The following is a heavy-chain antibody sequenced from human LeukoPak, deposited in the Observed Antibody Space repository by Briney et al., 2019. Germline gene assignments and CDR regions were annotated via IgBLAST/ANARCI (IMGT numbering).Heavy chain of an antibody. D-gene: IGHD1-26*01. CDR1: GYIFTGYY. CDR2: INPNSGDT. Sequence: GASVKVSCKASGYIFTGYYMHWVRQAPGQGLEWMGWINPNSGDTDYAQKFQGRVTMTRDTSIRTVYMELSSLKSDDTAVYYCTRGRRWDNAPTAPCEYGGQGTLVTVSS. CDR3: TRGRRWDNAPTAPCEY. V-gene: IGHV1-2*02. J-gene: IGHJ4*02.